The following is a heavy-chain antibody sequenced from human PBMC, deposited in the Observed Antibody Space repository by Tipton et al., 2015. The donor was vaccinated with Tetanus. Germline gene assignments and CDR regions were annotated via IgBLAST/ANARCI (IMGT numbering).Heavy chain of an antibody. J-gene: IGHJ4*02. V-gene: IGHV4-31*03. CDR1: GASINAGGYL. CDR2: IYYTAHT. Sequence: LRLSCTVSGASINAGGYLWTWVRQQPGKALEWIGQIYYTAHTTYNPSLDSRVTISVDTAKNQFSLRLTSVTPADAAVYFCARGLPREPFYLDYWGQGKPVTASS. D-gene: IGHD1-26*01. CDR3: ARGLPREPFYLDY.